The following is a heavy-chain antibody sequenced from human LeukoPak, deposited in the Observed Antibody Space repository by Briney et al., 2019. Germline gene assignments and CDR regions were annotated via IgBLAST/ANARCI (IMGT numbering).Heavy chain of an antibody. J-gene: IGHJ4*02. D-gene: IGHD3-10*01. CDR2: IKHDGTEK. CDR3: ARDRSGSRDY. Sequence: GSLRLSCAASGFTFSSYWMSWVRQAPGKGLEWVANIKHDGTEKYHVDSVKGRFTISRDNAKKSLYLQMNSLRAEDTAVYYCARDRSGSRDYWGQGTLVSASS. CDR1: GFTFSSYW. V-gene: IGHV3-7*01.